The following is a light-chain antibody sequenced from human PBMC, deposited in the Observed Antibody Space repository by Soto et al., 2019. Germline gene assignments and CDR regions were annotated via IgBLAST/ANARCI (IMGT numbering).Light chain of an antibody. J-gene: IGKJ1*01. CDR2: GVS. CDR1: QSLSSSY. Sequence: EIVLTQSPGTLSLSPGERATLSCGASQSLSSSYLAWYQQKPGQAPRLLVYGVSNRATGIPDRFSGSGSGTDFTLTISRLEPEDFAVYYCHQYGSSPRTFGQGTKVEIK. CDR3: HQYGSSPRT. V-gene: IGKV3-20*01.